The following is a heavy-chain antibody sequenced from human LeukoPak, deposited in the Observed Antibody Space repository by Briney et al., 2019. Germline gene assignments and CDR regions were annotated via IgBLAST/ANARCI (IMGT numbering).Heavy chain of an antibody. J-gene: IGHJ4*02. V-gene: IGHV3-21*01. CDR3: ARVDTGYSSSWRGY. CDR2: ISSSSSYI. Sequence: PGGSLRLSCAASGFTFSSYSMNWVRQAPGKGLEWVSSISSSSSYIYYADPVKGRFTISRDNAKNSLYLQMNSLRAEDTAVYYCARVDTGYSSSWRGYWGQGTLVTVSS. CDR1: GFTFSSYS. D-gene: IGHD6-13*01.